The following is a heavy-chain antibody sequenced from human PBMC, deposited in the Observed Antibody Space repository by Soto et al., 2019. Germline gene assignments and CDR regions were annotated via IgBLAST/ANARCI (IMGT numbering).Heavy chain of an antibody. Sequence: GGSLRLSCAASGFTFSSYGMHWVRQAPGKGLEWVAVISYDGSNKYYADSVKGRFTISRDNSKNTLYLQMNSLRAEDTAVYYCAKDSSPWPIDYWGQGTLVTVSS. D-gene: IGHD5-12*01. V-gene: IGHV3-30*18. CDR1: GFTFSSYG. J-gene: IGHJ4*02. CDR3: AKDSSPWPIDY. CDR2: ISYDGSNK.